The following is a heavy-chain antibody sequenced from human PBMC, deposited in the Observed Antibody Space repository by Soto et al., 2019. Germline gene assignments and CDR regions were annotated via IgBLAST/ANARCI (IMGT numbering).Heavy chain of an antibody. D-gene: IGHD2-15*01. J-gene: IGHJ6*02. CDR2: INSDGSST. CDR3: ARVQGYCSGGSCSHYYCYGMDV. Sequence: VGSLRLSCAASGFTFSSYWMHWVRQAPGKGLVWVSRINSDGSSTSYADSVKGRFTISRDNAKNTLYLQMNSLRAEDTAVYYCARVQGYCSGGSCSHYYCYGMDVWGQGTTVTVSS. CDR1: GFTFSSYW. V-gene: IGHV3-74*01.